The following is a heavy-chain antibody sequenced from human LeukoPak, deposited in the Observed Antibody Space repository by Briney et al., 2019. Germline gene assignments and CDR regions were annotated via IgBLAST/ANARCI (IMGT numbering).Heavy chain of an antibody. CDR2: ISGSGGST. CDR3: AREYGYGSDY. Sequence: PGGSLRLSCAASGFTFSSYSMNWVRQAPGKGLEWVSAISGSGGSTYYADSVKGRFTISRDNAKNSLYLQMNSLRAEDTAVYYCAREYGYGSDYWGQGTLVTVSS. J-gene: IGHJ4*02. V-gene: IGHV3-21*04. CDR1: GFTFSSYS. D-gene: IGHD5-18*01.